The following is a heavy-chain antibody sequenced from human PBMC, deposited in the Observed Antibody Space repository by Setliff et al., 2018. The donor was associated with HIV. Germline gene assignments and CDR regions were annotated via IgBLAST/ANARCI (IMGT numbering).Heavy chain of an antibody. Sequence: ASVKVSCKASGGTFSSYAISWVRQAPGQGLEWMGWISADNGNTKYAQKLQDRVTMTTDTSTRTAYMELTSLRSEDTAVYYCAKELSYCSGGSCYFDSWGQGTLVTVSS. V-gene: IGHV1-18*01. J-gene: IGHJ4*02. D-gene: IGHD2-15*01. CDR2: ISADNGNT. CDR3: AKELSYCSGGSCYFDS. CDR1: GGTFSSYA.